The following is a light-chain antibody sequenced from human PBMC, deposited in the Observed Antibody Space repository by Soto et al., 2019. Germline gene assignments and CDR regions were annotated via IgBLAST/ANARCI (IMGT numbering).Light chain of an antibody. CDR2: RAS. CDR3: QQYNSYSPFT. V-gene: IGKV1-5*03. Sequence: DIQMTQSPSTLSASVGDRVTITCRASQSVSSSLAWYQQKPGKAPRLLIYRASTLENGVPLRFXGSGSGTEFTLNISSLRPDDFATYYCQQYNSYSPFTFGQGTKLEI. J-gene: IGKJ2*01. CDR1: QSVSSS.